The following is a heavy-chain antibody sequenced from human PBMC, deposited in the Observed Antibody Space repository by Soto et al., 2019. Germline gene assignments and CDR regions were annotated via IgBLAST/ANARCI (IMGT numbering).Heavy chain of an antibody. Sequence: SEALSLTCTVSGGSISSYYWGWIRQPAGKGLEWIGRIYTSGSTNYNPSLKSRVTMSVDTSKNQFSLKLSSVTAADTAVYYCARDGPNYDFWSGYGTVLDYWGQGTLVTVYS. V-gene: IGHV4-4*07. D-gene: IGHD3-3*01. CDR2: IYTSGST. CDR1: GGSISSYY. CDR3: ARDGPNYDFWSGYGTVLDY. J-gene: IGHJ4*02.